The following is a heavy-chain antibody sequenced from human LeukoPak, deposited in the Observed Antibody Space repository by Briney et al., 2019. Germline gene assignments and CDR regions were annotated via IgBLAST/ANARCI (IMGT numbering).Heavy chain of an antibody. CDR1: GGTFSSYA. D-gene: IGHD1/OR15-1a*01. J-gene: IGHJ5*02. Sequence: SVKVSCKASGGTFSSYAISWVRQAPGQGLEWMGGIIPIFGTANYAQKFQGRVTITADESTSTAYMELSSLRSEDTATYYCAKQHEAWFDPWGQGTLVTVSS. V-gene: IGHV1-69*01. CDR3: AKQHEAWFDP. CDR2: IIPIFGTA.